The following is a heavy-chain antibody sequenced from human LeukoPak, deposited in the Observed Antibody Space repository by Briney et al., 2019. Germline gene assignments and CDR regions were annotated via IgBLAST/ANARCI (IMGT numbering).Heavy chain of an antibody. V-gene: IGHV4-61*01. CDR1: DVSVSSGSYY. Sequence: SETLSLTCTVSDVSVSSGSYYWSWIRQPPGKGLEWIGYIYYSGSTNYNPSLKSRVTISVDTSKNQFSLKLSSVTAADTAVYYCARGSRGYSYGWGQGTLVTVSS. CDR2: IYYSGST. D-gene: IGHD5-18*01. CDR3: ARGSRGYSYG. J-gene: IGHJ4*02.